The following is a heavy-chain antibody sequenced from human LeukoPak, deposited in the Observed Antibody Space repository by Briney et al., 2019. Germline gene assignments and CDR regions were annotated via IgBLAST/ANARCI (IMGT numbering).Heavy chain of an antibody. CDR3: ARVSANSSGWDTFYYGMDV. CDR1: GGTFSSYA. V-gene: IGHV1-69*04. D-gene: IGHD6-19*01. CDR2: IIPIFGIA. J-gene: IGHJ6*02. Sequence: VKVSFKASGGTFSSYAISWVRQAPGQGLEWRGRIIPIFGIANYAQKFQGRVTITADKSTSPAYMELSSLRSEDTAVYYCARVSANSSGWDTFYYGMDVWGQGTTVTVSS.